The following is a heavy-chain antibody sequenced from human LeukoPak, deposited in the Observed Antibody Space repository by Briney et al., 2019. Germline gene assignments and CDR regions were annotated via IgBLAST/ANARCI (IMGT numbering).Heavy chain of an antibody. D-gene: IGHD6-19*01. J-gene: IGHJ5*02. V-gene: IGHV3-33*01. CDR3: ARDSSGVNWFDP. CDR2: IWYDGSNK. CDR1: GFTFSSYG. Sequence: GGSLRLSCAASGFTFSSYGMHWVRQAPGKGLEWVAVIWYDGSNKYYADSVKGRFTISRDNSKNTLYLQMNSLRAEDTAVYYCARDSSGVNWFDPWGQGTLVTVSS.